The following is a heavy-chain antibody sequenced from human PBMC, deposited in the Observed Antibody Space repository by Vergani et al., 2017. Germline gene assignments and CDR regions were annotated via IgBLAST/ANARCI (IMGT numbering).Heavy chain of an antibody. J-gene: IGHJ4*02. CDR3: ARDGTDIFVSSSDYSHLLYY. CDR2: IRSDESRR. V-gene: IGHV3-30*02. Sequence: QVQLVESGGGVVQPGGSLRLSCAASGFTFNSYGMHWVRQAPGKGLEWVASIRSDESRRYYGDSMEGPFTISRDNSKNTLYLQMKSLRPEDTAVYYCARDGTDIFVSSSDYSHLLYYWGQGILVTVSS. CDR1: GFTFNSYG. D-gene: IGHD3-22*01.